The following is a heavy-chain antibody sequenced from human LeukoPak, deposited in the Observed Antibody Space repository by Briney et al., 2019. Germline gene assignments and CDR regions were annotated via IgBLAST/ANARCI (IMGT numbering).Heavy chain of an antibody. Sequence: PSETLSLTCSVFGGSISSHYWSWIRQPPGKGLEWIGFIYSSGSAYYNPSLKSRVTMSVDTSKNQFSLKLSSVTAADTAVFYCARCYFIATRLLWFDPWGQGSLVTVSS. CDR1: GGSISSHY. J-gene: IGHJ5*02. CDR2: IYSSGSA. CDR3: ARCYFIATRLLWFDP. D-gene: IGHD6-6*01. V-gene: IGHV4-59*04.